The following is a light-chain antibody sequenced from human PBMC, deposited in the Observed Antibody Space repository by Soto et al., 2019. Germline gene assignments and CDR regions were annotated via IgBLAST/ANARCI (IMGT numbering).Light chain of an antibody. J-gene: IGKJ1*01. Sequence: EIVMTQSPATLSVSPGERATLSCRASQSVSSNLAWYQQKPGQAHRLLIYGASTRATGIPARFSGSGSGTDFTLTISRLEPEDSAVYYCQQHGTTFGQGTKVDIK. CDR2: GAS. CDR3: QQHGTT. CDR1: QSVSSN. V-gene: IGKV3-15*01.